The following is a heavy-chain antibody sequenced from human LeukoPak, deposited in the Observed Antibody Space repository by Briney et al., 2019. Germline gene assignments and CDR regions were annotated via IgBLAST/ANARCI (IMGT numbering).Heavy chain of an antibody. CDR1: GYTFTGYF. V-gene: IGHV1-2*02. CDR2: INPSSGGT. J-gene: IGHJ4*02. CDR3: AKVIAGAVAFDY. D-gene: IGHD6-19*01. Sequence: ASVKVSCKASGYTFTGYFMHWVRQAPGQGLEWMGWINPSSGGTHYAQNFQGRVTMTRDTSISTAYMELGRLISDDTAVYYCAKVIAGAVAFDYWGQGTLVTVPS.